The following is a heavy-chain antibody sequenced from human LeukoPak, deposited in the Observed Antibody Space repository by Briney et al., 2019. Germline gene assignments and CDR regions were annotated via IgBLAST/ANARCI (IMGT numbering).Heavy chain of an antibody. V-gene: IGHV3-30*02. CDR3: AKDSLADIDY. Sequence: PGGSPRLSCAASGFIFSTYGMYWVRQAPGKGLEWVAFIRYDGSIKNYADSVKGRSTISRDNSKNTLYLQMNSLRAEDTAVYYCAKDSLADIDYWGQGTLVTVSS. CDR2: IRYDGSIK. J-gene: IGHJ4*02. CDR1: GFIFSTYG. D-gene: IGHD3-16*01.